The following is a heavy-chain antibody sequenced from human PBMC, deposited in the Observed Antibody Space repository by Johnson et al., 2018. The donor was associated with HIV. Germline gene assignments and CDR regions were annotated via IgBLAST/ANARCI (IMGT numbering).Heavy chain of an antibody. CDR2: ISYDGNNK. J-gene: IGHJ3*02. Sequence: QVQLVESGGGVVQPGRSLRLSCAASGFTFSSYGMLWVRQAPGKGLEWVAVISYDGNNKYYADSVKGRFTISRDNAKNSLYLQMNSLRAEDTAMYYCATSGLTLGSSSSHAFDIWGQGTMVTVSS. CDR3: ATSGLTLGSSSSHAFDI. D-gene: IGHD6-6*01. V-gene: IGHV3-30*03. CDR1: GFTFSSYG.